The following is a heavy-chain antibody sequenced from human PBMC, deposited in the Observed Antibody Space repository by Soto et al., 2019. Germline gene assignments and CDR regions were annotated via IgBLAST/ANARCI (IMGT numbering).Heavy chain of an antibody. CDR1: GYTFTSYY. D-gene: IGHD2-15*01. CDR2: INPSGGST. J-gene: IGHJ4*02. CDR3: ASVYFSGGSRCSVDY. Sequence: QVQLVQSGAEVKKPGASVKVSCKASGYTFTSYYMHWVRQAPGQGLEWMGIINPSGGSTSYAQKFQGRVPMTREPSTSNVYMELSSLSSEDMAADYCASVYFSGGSRCSVDYWGQGTLVPVSS. V-gene: IGHV1-46*03.